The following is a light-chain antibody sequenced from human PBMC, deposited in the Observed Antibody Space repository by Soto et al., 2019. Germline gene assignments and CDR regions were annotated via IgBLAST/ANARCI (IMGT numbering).Light chain of an antibody. CDR3: QQYNTWPRT. CDR2: GAS. CDR1: QGIKDY. Sequence: EIVMTQSPATLSVSPGERATLSCRASQGIKDYLAWFQQKPGQAPRLLIYGASTRATAIPARFSGSGSGTEFTLSISSLQSEDFAVYYCQQYNTWPRTFGPGTKVETK. J-gene: IGKJ1*01. V-gene: IGKV3-15*01.